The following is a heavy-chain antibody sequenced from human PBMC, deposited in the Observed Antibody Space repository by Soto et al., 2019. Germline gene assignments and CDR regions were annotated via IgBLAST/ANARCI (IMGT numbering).Heavy chain of an antibody. CDR2: INPSGGST. CDR1: GYTFTSYY. V-gene: IGHV1-46*01. CDR3: ARELHGYFDWLLSSDYFDY. Sequence: QVQLVQSGAEVKKPGSSVKVSCKASGYTFTSYYMHWVRQAPGQGLEWMGIINPSGGSTSYAQKFQGRVTMTRDTSTSTVYMELSSLISEDTAVYYCARELHGYFDWLLSSDYFDYWCQGTLVTVSS. D-gene: IGHD3-9*01. J-gene: IGHJ4*02.